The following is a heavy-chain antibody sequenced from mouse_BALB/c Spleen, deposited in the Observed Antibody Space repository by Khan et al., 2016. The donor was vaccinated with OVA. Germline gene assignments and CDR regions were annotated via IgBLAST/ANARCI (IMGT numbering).Heavy chain of an antibody. Sequence: EVELVESGGDLVKPGGSLKLSCAASGFTFSTYGMSWVRQTPDRRPEWVATVSTGGSYTYYPDSVQGRFTISRANAKNTLYLQMNSLKSDDTAIFYCTRLAYYYDSEGFAYWGQGTLVTVSA. CDR2: VSTGGSYT. CDR3: TRLAYYYDSEGFAY. J-gene: IGHJ3*01. D-gene: IGHD1-1*01. CDR1: GFTFSTYG. V-gene: IGHV5-6*01.